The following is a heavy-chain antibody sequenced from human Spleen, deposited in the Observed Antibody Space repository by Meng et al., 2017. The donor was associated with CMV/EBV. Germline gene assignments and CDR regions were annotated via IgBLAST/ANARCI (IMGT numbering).Heavy chain of an antibody. V-gene: IGHV1-18*01. CDR1: YSFDTFG. J-gene: IGHJ5*02. D-gene: IGHD3-16*01. CDR2: ISVSTGDT. Sequence: YSFDTFGITWVRQAPGQVLEWMGWISVSTGDTNYAQNLQDRLILTTDTSTKTAHMELRSLRSDDTALYYCTKLGRVGSSPQYNWFDTWGQGTLVTVSS. CDR3: TKLGRVGSSPQYNWFDT.